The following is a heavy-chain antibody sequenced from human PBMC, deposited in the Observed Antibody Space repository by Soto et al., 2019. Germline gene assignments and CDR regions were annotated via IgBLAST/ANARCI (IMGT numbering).Heavy chain of an antibody. V-gene: IGHV3-48*03. J-gene: IGHJ5*02. CDR2: ISSSGSTN. D-gene: IGHD2-15*01. CDR1: GFTFSRYE. Sequence: AGGSLRLSCAASGFTFSRYEMNWVRQAPGKGLEWVSYISSSGSTNYYADSVKGRFTISRDNAKNSLYLQMNSLRAEDTAVYYCARGYCSGGSCYTDPWGQGTLVTVSS. CDR3: ARGYCSGGSCYTDP.